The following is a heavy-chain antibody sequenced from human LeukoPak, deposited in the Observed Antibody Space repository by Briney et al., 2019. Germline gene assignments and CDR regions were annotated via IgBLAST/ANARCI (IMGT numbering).Heavy chain of an antibody. CDR2: TYYRSKWYN. D-gene: IGHD3-3*01. CDR1: GDSVSSNSAA. CDR3: AGSPRTIFGVVTFDY. J-gene: IGHJ4*02. V-gene: IGHV6-1*01. Sequence: SQTLSLTCAISGDSVSSNSAAWNWIRQSPSRGLEWLGRTYYRSKWYNDYAVSVKSRITINPDTSKNQFSLQLNSVTPEDTAVYYCAGSPRTIFGVVTFDYWGQGTLVTVSS.